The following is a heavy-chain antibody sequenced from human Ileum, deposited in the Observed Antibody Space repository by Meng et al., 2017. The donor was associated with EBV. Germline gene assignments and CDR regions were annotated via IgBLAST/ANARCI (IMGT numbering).Heavy chain of an antibody. D-gene: IGHD4-17*01. J-gene: IGHJ4*02. CDR2: ICYTDYT. CDR3: AMGPDYAKTGY. Sequence: LLPEDESPRLAQPSDTLPLTCSVSGGSISSSNYCWGWIRQPPGKGLEWIQSICYTDYTYYNPSLKSRVTISADKSKNQFSLRLNSLTAAGTAVYYCAMGPDYAKTGYWGQGTLVTVSS. CDR1: GGSISSSNYC. V-gene: IGHV4-39*01.